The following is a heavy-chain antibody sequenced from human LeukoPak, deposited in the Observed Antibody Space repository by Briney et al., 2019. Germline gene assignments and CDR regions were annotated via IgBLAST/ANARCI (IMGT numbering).Heavy chain of an antibody. D-gene: IGHD3-16*01. CDR1: GFTFSSYW. V-gene: IGHV3-7*03. CDR2: INHNENVN. Sequence: GGSLRLSCAASGFTFSSYWMNWARQAPGKGLEWVASINHNENVNYYVDSVKGRFTISRDNAKNSLYLQMSNLRAEGTAVYFCARGGGLDVWGQGATVTVSS. J-gene: IGHJ6*02. CDR3: ARGGGLDV.